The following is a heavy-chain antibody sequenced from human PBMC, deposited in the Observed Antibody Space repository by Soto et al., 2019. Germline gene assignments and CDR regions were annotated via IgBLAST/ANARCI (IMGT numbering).Heavy chain of an antibody. CDR1: GGTFSSYT. Sequence: QVQLVQSGAEVKKPGSSVKVSCKASGGTFSSYTISWVRQAPGQGLEWMGRIIPIPGIANYAQKFQGRVTIXXDXSXITAYMEVSSVRSEDTAVYYGARERAYGYGLYYFGYWRQGTLVTVSS. J-gene: IGHJ4*02. CDR2: IIPIPGIA. D-gene: IGHD5-18*01. CDR3: ARERAYGYGLYYFGY. V-gene: IGHV1-69*08.